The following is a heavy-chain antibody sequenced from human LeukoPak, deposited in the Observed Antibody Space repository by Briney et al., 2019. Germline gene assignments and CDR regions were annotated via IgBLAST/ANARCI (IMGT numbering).Heavy chain of an antibody. CDR1: GGSISSSSYY. Sequence: PSETLSLTCTVSGGSISSSSYYWGWIRQPPGKGLEWIGSIYYSGSTYYNPSLKSRVTISVDTSKNQFSLKLSSVTAADTAVYYCATPWGEVDAFDIWGQGTMVTVSS. CDR2: IYYSGST. CDR3: ATPWGEVDAFDI. D-gene: IGHD3-16*01. J-gene: IGHJ3*02. V-gene: IGHV4-39*01.